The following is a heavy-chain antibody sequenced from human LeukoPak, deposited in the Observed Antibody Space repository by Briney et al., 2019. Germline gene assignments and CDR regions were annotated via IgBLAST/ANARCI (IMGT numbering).Heavy chain of an antibody. V-gene: IGHV1-69*13. Sequence: GASVKVSCKASGGTFSSYAISWVRQAPGQGLEWMGGIIPIFGTANYAQKFQGRVTIPADESTSTAYMELSSLRSEDTAVYYCAGETSGYGFSPDYWGQGTLVTVSS. CDR2: IIPIFGTA. J-gene: IGHJ4*02. CDR1: GGTFSSYA. D-gene: IGHD6-13*01. CDR3: AGETSGYGFSPDY.